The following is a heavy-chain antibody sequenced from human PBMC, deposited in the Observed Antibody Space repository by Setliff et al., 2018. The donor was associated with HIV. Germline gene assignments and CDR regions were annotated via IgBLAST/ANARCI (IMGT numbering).Heavy chain of an antibody. CDR2: TKFDGSST. Sequence: GGSLRLSCVSSGLTFNRYWMSWVRQVPGKGLEWVYNTKFDGSSTSYADSVKGRFTISRDNAKNTLYLQMNGMKTEDTAVYYCARAYNVYDYRFDSSGYDYWGQGTLVTVSS. CDR1: GLTFNRYW. V-gene: IGHV3-74*01. D-gene: IGHD3-22*01. J-gene: IGHJ4*02. CDR3: ARAYNVYDYRFDSSGYDY.